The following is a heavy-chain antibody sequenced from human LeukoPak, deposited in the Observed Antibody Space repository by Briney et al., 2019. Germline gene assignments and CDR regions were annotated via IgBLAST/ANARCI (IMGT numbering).Heavy chain of an antibody. J-gene: IGHJ6*02. D-gene: IGHD3-22*01. CDR2: ISGSGGST. Sequence: PGGSLRLSCAASGFTFSSYAMSWVCQAPGKGLEWVSAISGSGGSTYYADSVKGRFTISRDNSKNTLYLQMNSLRAEDTAVYYCAKADSSGYYPLYYYYGMDVWGQGTTVTVSS. CDR1: GFTFSSYA. CDR3: AKADSSGYYPLYYYYGMDV. V-gene: IGHV3-23*01.